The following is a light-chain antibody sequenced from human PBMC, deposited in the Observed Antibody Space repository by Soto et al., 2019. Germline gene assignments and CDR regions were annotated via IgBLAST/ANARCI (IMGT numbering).Light chain of an antibody. Sequence: EVVMMQSPETLSVSPAEDATLSCRASQGIGDTLAWYQHKPGQTPRLLIYDTSAKATGIASRFSGSKSGAEFTLTITSLESGDFAVYYCQPCSNWQLTFGGGTKVDIK. CDR3: QPCSNWQLT. V-gene: IGKV3-15*01. CDR2: DTS. J-gene: IGKJ4*01. CDR1: QGIGDT.